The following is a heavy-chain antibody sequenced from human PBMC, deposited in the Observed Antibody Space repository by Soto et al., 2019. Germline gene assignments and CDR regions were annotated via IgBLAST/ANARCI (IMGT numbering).Heavy chain of an antibody. V-gene: IGHV3-66*01. CDR1: GFTVSSNY. CDR3: AREGPKYCSGGSCFDY. Sequence: GGSLRLSCAASGFTVSSNYMSWVRQAPGKGLEWVSVIYSGGSTYYADSVKGRFTTSRDNSKNTLYLQMNSLRAEDTAVYYCAREGPKYCSGGSCFDYWGQGTLVTVSS. CDR2: IYSGGST. D-gene: IGHD2-15*01. J-gene: IGHJ4*02.